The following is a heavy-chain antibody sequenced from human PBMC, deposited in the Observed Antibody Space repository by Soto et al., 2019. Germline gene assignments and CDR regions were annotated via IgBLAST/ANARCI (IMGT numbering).Heavy chain of an antibody. Sequence: WGCLRLSCAGSGFTFIDYARSWVRQAPGKGLEWVSGINYRGDKTYYAYYVKGRFTISRDNSKNTLYLQMTSLRVEDTAVYYCAKENGKLGVPLFDHWGQGTLVTVSS. D-gene: IGHD1-26*01. CDR3: AKENGKLGVPLFDH. J-gene: IGHJ4*02. CDR2: INYRGDKT. V-gene: IGHV3-23*01. CDR1: GFTFIDYA.